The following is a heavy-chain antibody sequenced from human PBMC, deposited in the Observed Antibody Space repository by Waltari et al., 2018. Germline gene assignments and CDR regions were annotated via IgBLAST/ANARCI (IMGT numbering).Heavy chain of an antibody. CDR3: AKGGFYGSGSYGAEYGMDV. Sequence: QVQLVQSGAEVKKPGASVKVSCKASGYTFTGYYMHWVRQAPGQGLEWRGWINPNRGGTNYAKKCQGRVTMTRDTSISTAYMELSRLRSDDTAVYYCAKGGFYGSGSYGAEYGMDVWGQGTTVTVSS. V-gene: IGHV1-2*02. D-gene: IGHD3-10*01. J-gene: IGHJ6*02. CDR1: GYTFTGYY. CDR2: INPNRGGT.